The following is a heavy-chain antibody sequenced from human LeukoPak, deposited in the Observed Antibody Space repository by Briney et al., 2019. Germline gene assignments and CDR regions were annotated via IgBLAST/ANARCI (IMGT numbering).Heavy chain of an antibody. CDR3: AKVSLLWFGELLPPYYFDY. V-gene: IGHV3-23*01. Sequence: GGSLRLSCAASGFTFSSYSMNWVRQAPGKGLEWVSAISGSGGSTYYADSVKGRFTISRDNSKNTLYLQMNSLRAEDTAVYYCAKVSLLWFGELLPPYYFDYWGQGTLVTVSS. CDR2: ISGSGGST. D-gene: IGHD3-10*01. J-gene: IGHJ4*02. CDR1: GFTFSSYS.